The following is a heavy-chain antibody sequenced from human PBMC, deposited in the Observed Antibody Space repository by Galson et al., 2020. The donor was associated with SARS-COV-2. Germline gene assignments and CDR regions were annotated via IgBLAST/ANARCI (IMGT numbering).Heavy chain of an antibody. Sequence: GESLKISCAASGFTFSDHYMDWVRQAPGKGLEWVGRTRQTLNSYTTEYAASVKGRFSISRDDSENSLEQQKNSLKTEETAGYYCARGPRYIRFVNRYGMDVWGQGATGTVSS. CDR1: GFTFSDHY. D-gene: IGHD3-3*01. V-gene: IGHV3-72*01. CDR3: ARGPRYIRFVNRYGMDV. J-gene: IGHJ6*02. CDR2: TRQTLNSYTT.